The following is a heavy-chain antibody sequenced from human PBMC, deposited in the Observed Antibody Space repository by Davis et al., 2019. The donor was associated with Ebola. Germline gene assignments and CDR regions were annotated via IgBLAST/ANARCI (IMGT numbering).Heavy chain of an antibody. D-gene: IGHD2-2*01. V-gene: IGHV4-59*01. Sequence: SETLSLTCTVSGGSISSYYWSWIRQPPGKGLEWIGYIYSSGSTNYNPSLKSRVTISIDTSKNHFSLKLSSVTAADTAVYYCARVGIVVVPAALYYYYGMDVWGKGTTVTVSS. CDR1: GGSISSYY. CDR3: ARVGIVVVPAALYYYYGMDV. CDR2: IYSSGST. J-gene: IGHJ6*04.